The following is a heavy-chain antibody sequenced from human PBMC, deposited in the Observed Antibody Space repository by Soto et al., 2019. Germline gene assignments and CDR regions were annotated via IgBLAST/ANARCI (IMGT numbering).Heavy chain of an antibody. V-gene: IGHV4-38-2*01. CDR3: ARVYTGSIVRGSFLSYFDY. CDR1: GYSISGGYY. CDR2: IFHSGST. Sequence: PSETLSLTCAVSGYSISGGYYWGWIRQPPGRGLEWIGTIFHSGSTYYNASLKSRVTISVDTSKNQFSLKLSSVTAADTAMYYCARVYTGSIVRGSFLSYFDYYGQGSLFTVSS. D-gene: IGHD1-26*01. J-gene: IGHJ4*02.